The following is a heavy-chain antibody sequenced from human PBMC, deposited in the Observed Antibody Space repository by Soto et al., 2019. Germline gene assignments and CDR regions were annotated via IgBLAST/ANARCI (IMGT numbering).Heavy chain of an antibody. CDR2: INQDGSER. CDR3: ARDRRNTYYDFWSGPETHYYMDV. D-gene: IGHD3-3*01. J-gene: IGHJ6*03. Sequence: GGSLRLSCVVSGFTFSSYWMSWIRQAPGKGLEWVATINQDGSERYYVDSVKGRFTISRDNAKNSLYLQMNSLRAEDTAVYYCARDRRNTYYDFWSGPETHYYMDVWGKGTTVTVSS. CDR1: GFTFSSYW. V-gene: IGHV3-7*01.